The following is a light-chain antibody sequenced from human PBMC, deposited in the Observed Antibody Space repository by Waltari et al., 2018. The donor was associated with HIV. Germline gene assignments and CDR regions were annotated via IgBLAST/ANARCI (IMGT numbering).Light chain of an antibody. V-gene: IGKV1-5*03. J-gene: IGKJ1*01. CDR2: KAS. Sequence: DIQMTQSPSTLSASVGDRVTITCRASQSISSWLAWYQQKPGKAPKLLIYKASSLKSWVPSRFSGSGSGKEFTLTFSSLQPDDFANYYCQKYNSYSVAFGQGTKVEI. CDR3: QKYNSYSVA. CDR1: QSISSW.